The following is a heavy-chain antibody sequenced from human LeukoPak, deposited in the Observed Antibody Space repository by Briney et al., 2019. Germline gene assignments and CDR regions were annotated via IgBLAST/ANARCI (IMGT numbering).Heavy chain of an antibody. Sequence: GGSLRLSCAASGFTFSNYAMSWVRQAPGKGLEWVSAIHTSGDTCYADSVKGRFTISRDTSKNTLYLQINSLRVEDTAVYYCIVFGDSNHWGQGTLVTVSS. D-gene: IGHD4-17*01. CDR2: IHTSGDT. CDR3: IVFGDSNH. V-gene: IGHV3-23*05. J-gene: IGHJ5*02. CDR1: GFTFSNYA.